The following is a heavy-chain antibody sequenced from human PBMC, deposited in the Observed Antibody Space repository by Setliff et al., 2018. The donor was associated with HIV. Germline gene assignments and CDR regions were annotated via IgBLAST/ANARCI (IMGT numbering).Heavy chain of an antibody. CDR3: VRGVQSPPHYSYYYMDV. CDR2: IIPIFGTA. V-gene: IGHV1-69*05. D-gene: IGHD3-3*01. J-gene: IGHJ6*03. CDR1: GGTFSSYA. Sequence: SVKVSCKASGGTFSSYAISWVRQAPGQGLEWMGGIIPIFGTANYAQKFQGRVTITTDESTSTAYMELSSLRFDDTAMYYCVRGVQSPPHYSYYYMDVLGEGTMVTVSS.